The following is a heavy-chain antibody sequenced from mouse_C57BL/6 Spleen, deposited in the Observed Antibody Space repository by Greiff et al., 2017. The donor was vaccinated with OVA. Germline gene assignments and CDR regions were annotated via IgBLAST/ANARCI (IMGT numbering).Heavy chain of an antibody. CDR1: GYTFTDYE. J-gene: IGHJ3*01. CDR2: IDPETGGT. CDR3: TRRDWESPFAY. V-gene: IGHV1-15*01. D-gene: IGHD4-1*01. Sequence: VKLQESGAELVRPGASVTLSCKASGYTFTDYEMHWVKQTPVHGLEWIGAIDPETGGTAYNQKFKGKAILTADKSSSTAYMELRSLTSEDSAVYYCTRRDWESPFAYWGQGTLVTVSA.